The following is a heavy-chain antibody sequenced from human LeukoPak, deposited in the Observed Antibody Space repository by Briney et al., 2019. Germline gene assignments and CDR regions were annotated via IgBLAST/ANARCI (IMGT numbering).Heavy chain of an antibody. D-gene: IGHD3-22*01. CDR3: ATTNDGGGYQWGDFFDF. Sequence: SVKVSCKASGGTSNSHAISWVRQAPGQGLEWMGRIIPNLGTTNRAQNFQDSVTLTADKSTNTAYMELTSLTSDDTAVYYCATTNDGGGYQWGDFFDFWGQGTLVTVSS. CDR1: GGTSNSHA. CDR2: IIPNLGTT. J-gene: IGHJ4*02. V-gene: IGHV1-69*04.